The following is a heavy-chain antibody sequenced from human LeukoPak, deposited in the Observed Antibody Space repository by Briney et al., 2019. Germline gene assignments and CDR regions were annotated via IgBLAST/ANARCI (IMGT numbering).Heavy chain of an antibody. J-gene: IGHJ5*02. CDR3: ARAGKLRFLEWLLDPPRWFDP. CDR2: INHSGST. CDR1: GGSFSGYY. V-gene: IGHV4-34*01. Sequence: SSETLSLTCAVYGGSFSGYYWSWISQPPGKGLEWIGEINHSGSTNYNPSLKSRVTISVDTSKNQFSLKLSSVTAADTAVYYCARAGKLRFLEWLLDPPRWFDPWGQGTLVTVSS. D-gene: IGHD3-3*01.